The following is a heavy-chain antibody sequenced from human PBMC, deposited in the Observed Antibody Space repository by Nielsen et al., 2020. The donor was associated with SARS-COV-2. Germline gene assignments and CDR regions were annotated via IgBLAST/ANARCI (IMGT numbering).Heavy chain of an antibody. Sequence: GASLKISCAASGFTFSSYGMHWVRQAPGKGLEWVAVISYDGSNKYYADSVKGRFTISRDNSKNTLYLQMNSLRAEDTAVYYCAKELPSVDSLYYYYGMDVWGQGTTVTVSS. J-gene: IGHJ6*02. D-gene: IGHD3/OR15-3a*01. CDR3: AKELPSVDSLYYYYGMDV. CDR1: GFTFSSYG. CDR2: ISYDGSNK. V-gene: IGHV3-30*18.